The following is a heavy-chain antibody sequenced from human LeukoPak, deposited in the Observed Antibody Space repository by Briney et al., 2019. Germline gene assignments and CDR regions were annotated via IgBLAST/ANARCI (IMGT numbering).Heavy chain of an antibody. J-gene: IGHJ3*02. D-gene: IGHD6-19*01. Sequence: SETLSLTCAVYGGSFSGYYWSWIRQPPGKGLEWIGEINHSGSTNYNPSPKSRVTISVDTSKNQFSLKLSSVTAADTAVYYCARSQQWLVPHAFDIWGQGTMVTVSS. CDR1: GGSFSGYY. V-gene: IGHV4-34*01. CDR2: INHSGST. CDR3: ARSQQWLVPHAFDI.